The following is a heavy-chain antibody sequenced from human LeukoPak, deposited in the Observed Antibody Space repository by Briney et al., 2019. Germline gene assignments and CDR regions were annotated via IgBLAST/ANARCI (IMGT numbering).Heavy chain of an antibody. J-gene: IGHJ3*01. CDR1: GFTFSTYT. Sequence: PGGSLRLSCAASGFTFSTYTMNWVRQAPGRGLEWVSYISSSSTTIYYADSVQGRFTISRDNAKNSLYLQMNSLRAEDTAVYYCARALIVVLPSARTIDAFNLWGQGTMVTVSS. D-gene: IGHD2-2*01. V-gene: IGHV3-48*01. CDR2: ISSSSTTI. CDR3: ARALIVVLPSARTIDAFNL.